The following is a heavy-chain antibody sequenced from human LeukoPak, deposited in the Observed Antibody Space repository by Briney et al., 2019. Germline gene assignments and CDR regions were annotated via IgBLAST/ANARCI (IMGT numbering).Heavy chain of an antibody. CDR1: GFTFSSYG. D-gene: IGHD4-17*01. CDR3: ARSPYGDPRLGSDY. Sequence: SGGSLRLSCVVSGFTFSSYGMHWVRQAPGKGLEWVIVISYDGSNKYYADSVKGRFTISRDNSKNTLYLQMNSLRAEDTAVYYRARSPYGDPRLGSDYWGQGTLVTVSS. V-gene: IGHV3-30*03. J-gene: IGHJ4*02. CDR2: ISYDGSNK.